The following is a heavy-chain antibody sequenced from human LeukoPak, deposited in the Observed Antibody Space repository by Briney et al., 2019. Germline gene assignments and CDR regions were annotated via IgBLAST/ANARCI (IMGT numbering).Heavy chain of an antibody. D-gene: IGHD4-17*01. V-gene: IGHV4-30-2*01. J-gene: IGHJ4*02. CDR1: GGSISSGGYS. Sequence: SQTLSLTCAVSGGSISSGGYSWSWIRQPPGKGLEWIGYIYHSGSTYYNPSLKSRVTISVDRSKNQFSLKLSSVTAADTAVYYCARGGSYGDYGGPDYWGQGTLVTVSS. CDR2: IYHSGST. CDR3: ARGGSYGDYGGPDY.